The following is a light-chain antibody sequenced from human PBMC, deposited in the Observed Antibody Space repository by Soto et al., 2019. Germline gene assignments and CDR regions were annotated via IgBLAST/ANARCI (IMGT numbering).Light chain of an antibody. CDR1: QSVSSN. V-gene: IGKV3-15*01. CDR2: GAS. CDR3: QQYNNWPSIT. J-gene: IGKJ5*01. Sequence: EIVTTQSPATLSLSPWERASLSCMASQSVSSNLAWYQQKPGQAPRLLIYGASTRATGIPARFSGSGSGTEFTLTISSLQSEDFAVYYCQQYNNWPSITFGQGTRLEIK.